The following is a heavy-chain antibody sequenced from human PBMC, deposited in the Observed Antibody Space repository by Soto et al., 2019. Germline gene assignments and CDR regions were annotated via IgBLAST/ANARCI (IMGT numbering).Heavy chain of an antibody. J-gene: IGHJ4*02. Sequence: PGGSLRLSCAASGFTFSSYWMSWVRQAPGKGLEWVANIKQDGSEKYYVDSVKGRFTISRDNAKNSLYLQMNSLRAEDTAVYYCARAPITMVRGVNLYYFDYWAREPWSPSPQ. D-gene: IGHD3-10*01. V-gene: IGHV3-7*01. CDR1: GFTFSSYW. CDR3: ARAPITMVRGVNLYYFDY. CDR2: IKQDGSEK.